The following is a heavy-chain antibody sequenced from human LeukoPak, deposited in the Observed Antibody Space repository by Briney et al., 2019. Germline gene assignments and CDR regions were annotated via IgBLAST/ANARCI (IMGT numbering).Heavy chain of an antibody. V-gene: IGHV4-59*01. Sequence: SETLSLTCTVSGGSINNYYWSWVRQPPGKGLEWIGYVFYTGYTHYNPSLKSRVTISVDTSKNQFSLKLRSVTAADTAVYYCARVVLLLHSPNWFDPWGQGTLVTVSS. CDR2: VFYTGYT. D-gene: IGHD1-26*01. CDR1: GGSINNYY. CDR3: ARVVLLLHSPNWFDP. J-gene: IGHJ5*02.